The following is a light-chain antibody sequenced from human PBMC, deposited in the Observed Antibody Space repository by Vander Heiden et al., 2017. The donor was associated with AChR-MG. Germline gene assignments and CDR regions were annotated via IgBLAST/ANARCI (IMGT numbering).Light chain of an antibody. V-gene: IGLV1-40*01. CDR1: SSNIGAGYD. CDR2: GNS. CDR3: QSYDTSLSGSV. Sequence: SVLTPPPSVSGAPGPRVTLPCTGSSSNIGAGYDVHWYQQLPGTAPKLLIYGNSNRPSGVPDRFSGSKSGTSASLAITGLQAEDESDYYCQSYDTSLSGSVFGGGTKLTVL. J-gene: IGLJ3*02.